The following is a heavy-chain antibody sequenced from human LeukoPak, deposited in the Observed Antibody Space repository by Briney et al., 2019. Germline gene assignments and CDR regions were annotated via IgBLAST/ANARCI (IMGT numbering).Heavy chain of an antibody. CDR3: AKALYLAPKYDY. CDR2: ISWNSGSI. V-gene: IGHV3-9*01. Sequence: PGRSLRLSCAASGFTFDDYAMHWVRQAPGKGLEWVSGISWNSGSIGYADSVKGRFTISRDNAKNSLYLQMNSLRAEDTAVYYCAKALYLAPKYDYWGQGTLVTVSS. D-gene: IGHD5-24*01. CDR1: GFTFDDYA. J-gene: IGHJ4*02.